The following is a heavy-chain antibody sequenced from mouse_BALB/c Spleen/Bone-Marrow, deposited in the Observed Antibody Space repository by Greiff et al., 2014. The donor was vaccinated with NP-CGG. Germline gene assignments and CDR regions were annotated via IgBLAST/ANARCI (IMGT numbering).Heavy chain of an antibody. V-gene: IGHV1S56*01. Sequence: VQLQESGPELVKPGASVRISCKDSGYTFTSYHIHWVKQRPGQGLEWIGWIYPGNVNTKYNEKFKDKATLTADKSSSTAYMQLSSLTSEDSAVYFCARGGYDGAWFTYWGQGTLVTVSA. J-gene: IGHJ3*01. D-gene: IGHD2-14*01. CDR2: IYPGNVNT. CDR1: GYTFTSYH. CDR3: ARGGYDGAWFTY.